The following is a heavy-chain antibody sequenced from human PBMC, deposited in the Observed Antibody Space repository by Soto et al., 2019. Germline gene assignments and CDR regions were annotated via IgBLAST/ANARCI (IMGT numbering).Heavy chain of an antibody. V-gene: IGHV1-2*02. CDR2: INPNSGGT. D-gene: IGHD2-21*02. J-gene: IGHJ4*02. Sequence: QVQLVQSGAEVKKPGASVKVSCKASGYTFTGYYIHWVRQAPGQGLEWMGWINPNSGGTKYAQKFQGRVTMTRDTSICTAYVDLSRLDSDDTAVYYCARQLAYCGGDCYTEPIDYWGQGTLVTVSS. CDR1: GYTFTGYY. CDR3: ARQLAYCGGDCYTEPIDY.